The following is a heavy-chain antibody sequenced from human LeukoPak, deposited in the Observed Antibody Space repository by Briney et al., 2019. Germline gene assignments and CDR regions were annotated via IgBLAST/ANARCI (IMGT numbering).Heavy chain of an antibody. V-gene: IGHV3-74*01. CDR3: ARNPSTSMEF. Sequence: GGSLRLSCAASGFTFSNYWMHWVRQTPGKGLLWVSRIKNDGSGTIYADSVKGRFTISRDNAKNTLYLQMNSLSAEDTAVYYCARNPSTSMEFWGQGTLVTVSS. CDR1: GFTFSNYW. J-gene: IGHJ4*02. D-gene: IGHD5-18*01. CDR2: IKNDGSGT.